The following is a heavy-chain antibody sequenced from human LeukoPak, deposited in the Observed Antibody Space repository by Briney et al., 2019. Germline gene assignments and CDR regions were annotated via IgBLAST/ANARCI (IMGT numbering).Heavy chain of an antibody. J-gene: IGHJ4*02. CDR1: GFTFSSYS. CDR3: ARDILAVAGLN. CDR2: ISSSSSYI. D-gene: IGHD6-19*01. Sequence: GGSLRLSCAASGFTFSSYSMNWVRQAPGKGLEWASSISSSSSYIYYADSVKGRFTISRDNAKNSLYLQMNSLRAEDTAVYYCARDILAVAGLNWGQGTLVTVSS. V-gene: IGHV3-21*01.